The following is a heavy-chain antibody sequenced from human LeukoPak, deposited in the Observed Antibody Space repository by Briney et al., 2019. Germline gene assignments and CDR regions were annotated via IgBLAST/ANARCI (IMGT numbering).Heavy chain of an antibody. D-gene: IGHD2-15*01. V-gene: IGHV3-21*01. CDR3: AGLRYCSGGSCPRHY. CDR2: ISSSSSYI. CDR1: GFTFSSYS. Sequence: PGGSLRLSCAASGFTFSSYSMNWVRQAPGKGLEWVSSISSSSSYIYYADSVEGRFTISRDNAKNSLYLQMNSLRAEDTAVYYCAGLRYCSGGSCPRHYWGQGTLVTVSS. J-gene: IGHJ4*02.